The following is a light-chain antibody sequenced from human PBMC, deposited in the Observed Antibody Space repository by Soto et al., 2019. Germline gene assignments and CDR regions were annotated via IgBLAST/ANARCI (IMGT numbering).Light chain of an antibody. CDR2: GAS. J-gene: IGKJ1*01. CDR3: QQRSNWPRT. CDR1: QSVSSSY. V-gene: IGKV3D-20*02. Sequence: EIVWTQSPGTLSLSPGERATLSCRASQSVSSSYLAWYQQKPGQAPRLIIYGASSRATGIPARFSGSGSGTDCTLTISSLEPEDVAVYYCQQRSNWPRTFGQGTKVDIK.